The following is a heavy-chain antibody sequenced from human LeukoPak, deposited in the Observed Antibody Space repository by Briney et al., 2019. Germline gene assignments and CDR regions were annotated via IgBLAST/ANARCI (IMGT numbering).Heavy chain of an antibody. J-gene: IGHJ5*02. CDR3: ARDQGSYYDSSGYSLNWFDP. Sequence: AASVKVSCKASGYTFTSYYMHWVRQAPGQGLEWMGIINPSGGSTSYAQKSQGRVTMTRDASTSTVYMELSSLRSEDTAVYYCARDQGSYYDSSGYSLNWFDPWGQGTLVTVSS. CDR1: GYTFTSYY. V-gene: IGHV1-46*01. D-gene: IGHD3-22*01. CDR2: INPSGGST.